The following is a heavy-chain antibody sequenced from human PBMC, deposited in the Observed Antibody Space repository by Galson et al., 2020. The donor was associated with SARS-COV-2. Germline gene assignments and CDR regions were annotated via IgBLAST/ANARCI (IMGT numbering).Heavy chain of an antibody. J-gene: IGHJ3*02. CDR3: ARHMGAGWELPVDAFDI. CDR2: IKQDGSEK. V-gene: IGHV3-7*01. D-gene: IGHD1-26*01. Sequence: GGSLRLSCAASGFTFSSYWMRWVRQAPGKGLEWVANIKQDGSEKYYVDSVKGRFTISRDNAKNSLYLQMNSLRAEDTAVYYCARHMGAGWELPVDAFDIWGQGTMVTVSS. CDR1: GFTFSSYW.